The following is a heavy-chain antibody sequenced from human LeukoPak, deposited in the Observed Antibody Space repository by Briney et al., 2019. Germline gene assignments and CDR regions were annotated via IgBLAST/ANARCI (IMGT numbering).Heavy chain of an antibody. CDR3: ARDNPAYSSITDY. V-gene: IGHV1-18*01. Sequence: ASVKVSCKASGYTFSSYGISWVRQAPGQGLEWMGWISAYNSNTNYAQKLQGRVTMTTDTFTRTAYMELRSLRSDDTAVYYCARDNPAYSSITDYWGQGTLVTVSS. D-gene: IGHD6-13*01. J-gene: IGHJ4*02. CDR2: ISAYNSNT. CDR1: GYTFSSYG.